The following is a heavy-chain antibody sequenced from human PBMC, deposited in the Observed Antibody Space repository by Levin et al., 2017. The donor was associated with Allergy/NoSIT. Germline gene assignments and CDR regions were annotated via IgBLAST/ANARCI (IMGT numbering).Heavy chain of an antibody. V-gene: IGHV3-48*01. Sequence: SCAASGFTFSSYSMNWVRQAPGKGLEWVSYISSSSSTISYADSVKGRFTISRDNAKNSLYLQMNSLRAEDTAVYYCARYYDPTYWGQGTLVTVSS. CDR1: GFTFSSYS. J-gene: IGHJ4*02. CDR2: ISSSSSTI. D-gene: IGHD3-22*01. CDR3: ARYYDPTY.